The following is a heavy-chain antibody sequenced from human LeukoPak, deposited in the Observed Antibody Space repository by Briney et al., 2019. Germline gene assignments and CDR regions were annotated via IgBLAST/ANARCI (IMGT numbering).Heavy chain of an antibody. D-gene: IGHD2/OR15-2a*01. CDR2: IYPGDSDT. CDR1: GYSFTSYW. Sequence: GESLKISCQGSGYSFTSYWIGWVRQMPGKGLEWMGIIYPGDSDTRYSPSFQGQVTISADKSISTAYLQWSSLKASDTAMYYCARGNRDRFNWFDPWGQGTLVTVSS. CDR3: ARGNRDRFNWFDP. V-gene: IGHV5-51*01. J-gene: IGHJ5*02.